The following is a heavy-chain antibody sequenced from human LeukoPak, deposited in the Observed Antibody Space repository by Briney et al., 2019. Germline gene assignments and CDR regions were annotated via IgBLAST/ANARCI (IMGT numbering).Heavy chain of an antibody. Sequence: SETLSLTCAVYGGSFSGYYWSWIRQPPGKGLEWIGEINHSGSTNYNPSLKSRVTISVDKSKNQFSLKLSSVTAADTAVYYCARALTYYYDSSGVGGQDFDFWGQGTLVTVSS. CDR3: ARALTYYYDSSGVGGQDFDF. V-gene: IGHV4-34*01. D-gene: IGHD3-22*01. J-gene: IGHJ4*02. CDR1: GGSFSGYY. CDR2: INHSGST.